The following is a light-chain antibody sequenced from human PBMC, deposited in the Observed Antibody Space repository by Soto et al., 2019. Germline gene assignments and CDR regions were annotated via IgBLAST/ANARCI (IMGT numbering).Light chain of an antibody. CDR1: SSDVGGYNY. CDR2: EVS. V-gene: IGLV2-14*01. CDR3: SSYTSSSTHYV. J-gene: IGLJ1*01. Sequence: QSALTQPASVSGSPGQSITISCTGTSSDVGGYNYVSWYQQHPGKAPKLMIYEVSNRPSRVSNRFSGSKSGNTASLTISGLQAEDEADYYCSSYTSSSTHYVFGTGTKVTVL.